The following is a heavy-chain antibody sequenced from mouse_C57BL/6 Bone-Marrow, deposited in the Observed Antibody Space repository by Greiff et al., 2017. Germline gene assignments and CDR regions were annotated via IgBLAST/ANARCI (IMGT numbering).Heavy chain of an antibody. CDR2: IYPRSGNT. CDR1: GYTFTSYG. D-gene: IGHD1-1*01. CDR3: SREGAFITTVVSPFDY. V-gene: IGHV1-81*01. J-gene: IGHJ2*01. Sequence: VMLVESGAELARPGASVKLSCKASGYTFTSYGISWVKQRTGQGLEWIGEIYPRSGNTYYNEKFKGKATLTADTSSSTAYMELRSLTSEDSAVXFCSREGAFITTVVSPFDYWGQGTTLTVSS.